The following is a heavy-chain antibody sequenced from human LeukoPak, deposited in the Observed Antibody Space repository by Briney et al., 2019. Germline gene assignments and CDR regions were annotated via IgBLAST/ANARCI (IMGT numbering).Heavy chain of an antibody. CDR2: ISNSDSYI. CDR3: AELGITMIGGV. J-gene: IGHJ6*04. CDR1: GFSFDDYG. Sequence: GGSLRLSCAASGFSFDDYGMSWVRQAPGKGLEWVSSISNSDSYIYYADSVTGRFTISRDNAKNSLYLQMNSLRAEDTAVYYCAELGITMIGGVWGKGTTVTASS. D-gene: IGHD3-10*02. V-gene: IGHV3-21*01.